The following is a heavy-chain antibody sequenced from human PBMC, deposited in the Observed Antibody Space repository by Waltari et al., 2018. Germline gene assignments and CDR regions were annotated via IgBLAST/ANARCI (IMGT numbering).Heavy chain of an antibody. CDR3: ARDNENDYSNYYYYMDV. V-gene: IGHV3-7*01. Sequence: EVQLVESGGGLVQPGGSLRLSCAASGFTFSSYWMSWVRQAPGKGLEWVANIKQDGSEKYYVDSVKGRFTISRDNAKNSLYLQMNSLRAEDTAVYYCARDNENDYSNYYYYMDVWGKGTTVTVSS. CDR2: IKQDGSEK. D-gene: IGHD4-4*01. CDR1: GFTFSSYW. J-gene: IGHJ6*03.